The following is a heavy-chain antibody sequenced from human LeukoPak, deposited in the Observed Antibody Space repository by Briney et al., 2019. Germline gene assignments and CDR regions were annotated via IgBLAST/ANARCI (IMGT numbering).Heavy chain of an antibody. J-gene: IGHJ6*03. V-gene: IGHV4-34*01. Sequence: SETLSLTCAVYGGSFSGYYWSWIRQPPGKGLEWIGEINHSGSTNYNPSLKSRVTISVDTSKDQFSLKLSSVTAADTAVYYCASTEWGGYYYYYMDVWGKGTTVTVSS. CDR1: GGSFSGYY. CDR2: INHSGST. CDR3: ASTEWGGYYYYYMDV. D-gene: IGHD3-16*01.